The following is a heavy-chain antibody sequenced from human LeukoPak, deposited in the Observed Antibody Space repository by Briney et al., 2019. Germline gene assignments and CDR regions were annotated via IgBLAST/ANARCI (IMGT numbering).Heavy chain of an antibody. Sequence: SETLSLTCTVSGGSITSYHYSWIRQPPGKGLEWIGSIYYSGSTYYNPSLKSRVTIFVDTSKNQFALKLSSVTAADTAVYYCARHPYYDVLTGFYFWFDPWGQGTLVTVS. J-gene: IGHJ5*02. CDR2: IYYSGST. CDR1: GGSITSYH. CDR3: ARHPYYDVLTGFYFWFDP. V-gene: IGHV4-59*04. D-gene: IGHD3-9*01.